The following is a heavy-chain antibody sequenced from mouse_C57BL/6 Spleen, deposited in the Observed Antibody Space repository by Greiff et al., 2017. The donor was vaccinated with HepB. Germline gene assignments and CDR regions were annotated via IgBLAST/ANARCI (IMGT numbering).Heavy chain of an antibody. CDR3: ARLYDYDLYAMDY. CDR1: GFTFSSYG. V-gene: IGHV5-6*02. Sequence: DVKLVESGGDLVKPGGSLKLSCAASGFTFSSYGMSWVRQTPDKRLEWVATISSGGSYTYYPDSVKGRFTISRDNAKNTLYLQMSSLKSEDTAMYYCARLYDYDLYAMDYWGQGTSVTVSS. J-gene: IGHJ4*01. CDR2: ISSGGSYT. D-gene: IGHD2-4*01.